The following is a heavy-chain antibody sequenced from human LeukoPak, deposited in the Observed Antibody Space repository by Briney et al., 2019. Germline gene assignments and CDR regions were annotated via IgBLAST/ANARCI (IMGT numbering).Heavy chain of an antibody. D-gene: IGHD1/OR15-1a*01. CDR3: ARKGTETTPFDY. V-gene: IGHV6-1*01. CDR2: TYYRSKWIS. J-gene: IGHJ4*02. Sequence: SQTLSLTCAISGDSVSSNSAAWNWIRQSPSRGLEWLGRTYYRSKWISDYAVSVKSRMTINADTSKNQFSLQVNSVTPEDTAVYYCARKGTETTPFDYWGQGILVTVSS. CDR1: GDSVSSNSAA.